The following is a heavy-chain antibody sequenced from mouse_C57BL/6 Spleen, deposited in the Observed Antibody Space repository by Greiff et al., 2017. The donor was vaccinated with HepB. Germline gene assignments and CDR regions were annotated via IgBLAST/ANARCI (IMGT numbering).Heavy chain of an antibody. J-gene: IGHJ2*01. Sequence: QVQLQQPGAELVMPGASVKLSCKASGYTFTSYWMHWVKQRPGQGLEWIGEIDPSDSYTNYNQKFKGKSTLTVDKSSSTAYMQLSSLTSEDSAVYYCARFQITTCDYWGQGTTLTVSS. V-gene: IGHV1-69*01. D-gene: IGHD2-4*01. CDR2: IDPSDSYT. CDR1: GYTFTSYW. CDR3: ARFQITTCDY.